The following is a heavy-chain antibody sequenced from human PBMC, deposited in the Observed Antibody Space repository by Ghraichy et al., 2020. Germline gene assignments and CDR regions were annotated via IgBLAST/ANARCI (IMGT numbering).Heavy chain of an antibody. J-gene: IGHJ4*02. Sequence: GGSLRLSCVASGFTFDDYAMHWVRQAPGKGLEWVSGINWNSGRIGYADSVKGRFTISRDNAKNSLYLQMNSLRAEDTALYYCTVVVVAPRWGQGTLVTVSS. D-gene: IGHD2-15*01. CDR1: GFTFDDYA. CDR3: TVVVVAPR. CDR2: INWNSGRI. V-gene: IGHV3-9*01.